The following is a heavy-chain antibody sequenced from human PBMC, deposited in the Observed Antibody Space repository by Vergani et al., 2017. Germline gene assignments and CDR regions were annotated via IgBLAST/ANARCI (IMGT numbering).Heavy chain of an antibody. Sequence: QVQLQESGPGLVKPSETLSLTCTVSGGSISSSSYYWGWIRQPPGKGLEWIGSIYYSGSTYYNPSLKSRVTISVDTSKNQFSLKLSSVTAADTAVYYCARLFRWLAYYWGQGTLVTVSS. CDR1: GGSISSSSYY. V-gene: IGHV4-39*01. J-gene: IGHJ4*02. CDR3: ARLFRWLAYY. D-gene: IGHD6-19*01. CDR2: IYYSGST.